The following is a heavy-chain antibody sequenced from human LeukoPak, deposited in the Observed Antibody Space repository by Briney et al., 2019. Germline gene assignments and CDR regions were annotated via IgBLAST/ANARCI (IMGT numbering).Heavy chain of an antibody. CDR2: INSDGSSA. D-gene: IGHD7-27*01. J-gene: IGHJ4*02. CDR3: ARDYWGSGDY. Sequence: PGGSLRLSCAASGFTFGSYWMHWVRQIAGKGLAWVSRINSDGSSAEYVDSVKGRFTISRDNAKNTLYLQMDSLRAEDTAVYYCARDYWGSGDYWGQGALVTVSS. V-gene: IGHV3-74*03. CDR1: GFTFGSYW.